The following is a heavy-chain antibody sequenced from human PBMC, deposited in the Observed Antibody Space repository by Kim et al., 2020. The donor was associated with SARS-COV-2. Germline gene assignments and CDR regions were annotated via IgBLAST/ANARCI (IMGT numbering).Heavy chain of an antibody. J-gene: IGHJ4*02. Sequence: GRSLRLSCAGSGFTFRNYGIHWVRQAPGKGLEWVAIIWYDGSNKYYADSVKGRFTISRDNSKDTVYLQMSSLRAEDTAIYYCARGDGSGSSYFDLWGQGTLVTVTS. V-gene: IGHV3-33*01. CDR3: ARGDGSGSSYFDL. CDR1: GFTFRNYG. CDR2: IWYDGSNK. D-gene: IGHD3-3*01.